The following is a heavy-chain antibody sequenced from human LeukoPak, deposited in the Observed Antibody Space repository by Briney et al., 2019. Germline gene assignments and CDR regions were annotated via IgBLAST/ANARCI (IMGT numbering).Heavy chain of an antibody. Sequence: GGSLRLSCAASGFTFSSYSMNWVRQVPGKGLEWVSYISSSSSTIYYADSVKGRFTISRDNAKNSLYLQMNSLRAEDTAVYYCARDLARRFPYGMDVWGQGTTVTVSS. J-gene: IGHJ6*02. V-gene: IGHV3-48*01. CDR3: ARDLARRFPYGMDV. CDR2: ISSSSSTI. D-gene: IGHD3-3*01. CDR1: GFTFSSYS.